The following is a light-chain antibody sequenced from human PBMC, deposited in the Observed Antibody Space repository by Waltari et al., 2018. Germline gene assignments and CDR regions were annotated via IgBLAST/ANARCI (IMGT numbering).Light chain of an antibody. V-gene: IGKV1-5*03. Sequence: TCRASQSISSLLAWYQQKPGKAPKLLIYKASSLESGVPSRFSGSGSGTEFTLTISSLQPDDFATYYCQQYNSAPWTFGQGTKVEIK. CDR1: QSISSL. CDR3: QQYNSAPWT. J-gene: IGKJ1*01. CDR2: KAS.